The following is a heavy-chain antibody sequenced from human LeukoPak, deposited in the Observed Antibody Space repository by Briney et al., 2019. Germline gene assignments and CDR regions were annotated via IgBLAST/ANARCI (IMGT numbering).Heavy chain of an antibody. D-gene: IGHD3-22*01. Sequence: GGSLRLSCAPSGFSFSDHGMHWVRQAPGKGPEWLAVMSYDGSNKDYADSVKGRFTISRDNAKITLYLQMNRLRAEDTAVYYCAKGRYYDSRAYYSLDYFDYWGQGALVTVSS. CDR1: GFSFSDHG. CDR2: MSYDGSNK. V-gene: IGHV3-30*18. CDR3: AKGRYYDSRAYYSLDYFDY. J-gene: IGHJ4*02.